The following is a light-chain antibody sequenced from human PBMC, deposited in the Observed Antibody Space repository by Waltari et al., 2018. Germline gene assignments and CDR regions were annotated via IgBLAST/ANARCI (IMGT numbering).Light chain of an antibody. Sequence: QAVLTQPASLSASPGASASLTCTLRSGINVDTYTMYWFQQKPGSPPQLLLRYKSDSDKLQASGVPSRFSGSKDGSANAGILLISGLQSEDEADYYCMIWHSSTWVFGGGTKLTVL. CDR1: SGINVDTYT. J-gene: IGLJ3*02. V-gene: IGLV5-45*01. CDR2: YKSDSDK. CDR3: MIWHSSTWV.